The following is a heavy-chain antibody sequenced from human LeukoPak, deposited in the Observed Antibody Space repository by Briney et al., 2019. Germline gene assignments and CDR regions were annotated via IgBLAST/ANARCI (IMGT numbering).Heavy chain of an antibody. Sequence: GGSLRLSCAASGFTFSSYAMHWVRQAPGKGLEWVAVISYDGSNKYYAVSVKGRFTISRDNSKNTLYLQMNSLRAEDTAVYYCARDSYYDFWSGYLTPSRYYYYYMDVWGKGTTVTVSS. D-gene: IGHD3-3*01. J-gene: IGHJ6*03. CDR2: ISYDGSNK. CDR3: ARDSYYDFWSGYLTPSRYYYYYMDV. CDR1: GFTFSSYA. V-gene: IGHV3-30*01.